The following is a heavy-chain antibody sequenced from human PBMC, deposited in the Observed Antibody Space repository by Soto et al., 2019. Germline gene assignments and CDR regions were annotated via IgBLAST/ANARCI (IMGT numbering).Heavy chain of an antibody. Sequence: GGSLRLSCAASGFTVSSNYMSWVRQAPGKGLEWVSVIYSGGSTYYADSVKGRFTISRDNSKNTLYLQMNSLRAEDTAVYYCARRSLYSSSWYGTRDYWGQGTLVTVSS. CDR2: IYSGGST. CDR1: GFTVSSNY. V-gene: IGHV3-66*04. J-gene: IGHJ4*02. CDR3: ARRSLYSSSWYGTRDY. D-gene: IGHD6-13*01.